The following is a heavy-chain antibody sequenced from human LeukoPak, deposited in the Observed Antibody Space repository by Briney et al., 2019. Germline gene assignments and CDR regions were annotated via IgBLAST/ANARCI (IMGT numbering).Heavy chain of an antibody. V-gene: IGHV4-34*01. J-gene: IGHJ3*02. CDR2: INHSGST. CDR1: GGSFSGYY. D-gene: IGHD3-22*01. Sequence: SETLSLTCAVYGGSFSGYYWSWIRQPPGKGLEWIGEINHSGSTNYNPSLKSLVTISVDTSKNQFSLKLSSVTAADTAVYYCARGRNYYDSSGYYYANAFGIWGQGTMVTVSS. CDR3: ARGRNYYDSSGYYYANAFGI.